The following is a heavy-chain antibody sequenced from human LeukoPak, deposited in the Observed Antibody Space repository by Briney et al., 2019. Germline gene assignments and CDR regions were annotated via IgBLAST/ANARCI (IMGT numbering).Heavy chain of an antibody. CDR1: GFTFSSYA. CDR2: ISYDGSNK. Sequence: GGSLRLSCAASGFTFSSYAMHWVRQAPGKGLEWVAVISYDGSNKYYADSVKGRFTISRDNSRNTLHLQMNSLRAEDTAVYYCARAKVVAAIDYWGQGTLVTVSS. V-gene: IGHV3-33*08. CDR3: ARAKVVAAIDY. D-gene: IGHD2-15*01. J-gene: IGHJ4*02.